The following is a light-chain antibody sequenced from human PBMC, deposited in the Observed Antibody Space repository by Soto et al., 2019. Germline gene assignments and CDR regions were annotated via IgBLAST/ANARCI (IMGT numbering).Light chain of an antibody. Sequence: RTPPASVSGSPGQSITISCTGTTSDVGRYKFVSWYQHHPGKAPKLLIFEVTNRPSGVSSRFSGSKSGNTASLTISGLQTEDEATYYCGSSTDTDTLVIFGGGT. CDR3: GSSTDTDTLVI. CDR2: EVT. CDR1: TSDVGRYKF. V-gene: IGLV2-14*01. J-gene: IGLJ2*01.